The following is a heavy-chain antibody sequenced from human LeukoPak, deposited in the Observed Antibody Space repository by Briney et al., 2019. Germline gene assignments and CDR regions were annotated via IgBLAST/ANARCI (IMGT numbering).Heavy chain of an antibody. CDR3: ARGLKRRGEYWFDP. Sequence: ASVKVSCKASGYTFTSYDINWVRQATGQGLEWMGWMNPNSGNTGYAQKFQGRVTMTRNTSISTAYMELSGLRSEDTAVYYCARGLKRRGEYWFDPWGQGTLVTVSS. D-gene: IGHD3-10*01. CDR1: GYTFTSYD. V-gene: IGHV1-8*01. J-gene: IGHJ5*02. CDR2: MNPNSGNT.